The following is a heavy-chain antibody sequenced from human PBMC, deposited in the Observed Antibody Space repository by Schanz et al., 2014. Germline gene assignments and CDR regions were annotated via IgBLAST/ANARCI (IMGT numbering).Heavy chain of an antibody. J-gene: IGHJ4*02. V-gene: IGHV3-74*02. CDR2: INSDGSSA. CDR3: ATPPQVENDPLTGYLAFDS. Sequence: EVQLVESGGGLVKPGGSLRLSCAASGFTFSSYWMHWVRQAPGKGLVWISRINSDGSSASYADSVKGRFTISRDNAKNSLFLQMNSLRAEDTAMYYCATPPQVENDPLTGYLAFDSWGLGTLVTVSS. CDR1: GFTFSSYW. D-gene: IGHD3-9*01.